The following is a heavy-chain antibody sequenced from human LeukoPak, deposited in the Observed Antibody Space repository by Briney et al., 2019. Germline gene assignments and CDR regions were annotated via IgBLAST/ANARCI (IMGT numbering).Heavy chain of an antibody. CDR2: IKQDGSEN. CDR3: ARERYCTSATCYVGVPFDS. V-gene: IGHV3-7*01. D-gene: IGHD2-2*01. J-gene: IGHJ4*02. CDR1: GFTFKTYY. Sequence: GGSLRLSCAASGFTFKTYYMTWVRQAPGKGLEWVAGIKQDGSENYYMDSVKGRFTISRDNSRNSLYLQMNSLRAEDTAVYFCARERYCTSATCYVGVPFDSWGQGTLVTVSS.